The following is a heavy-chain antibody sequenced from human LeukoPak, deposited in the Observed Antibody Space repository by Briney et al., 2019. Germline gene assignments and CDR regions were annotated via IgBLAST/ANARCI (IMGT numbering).Heavy chain of an antibody. CDR3: ASREIRNYVWGSYRLGMDV. Sequence: GGSLRLSCAASGFTFSSYWMSWVRQAPGKGLEWVANIKQDGSEKYYVDSVKGRFTISRDNAKNSLYLQMNSLRAEDTAVYYCASREIRNYVWGSYRLGMDVWGQGTTVTASS. D-gene: IGHD3-16*02. CDR2: IKQDGSEK. V-gene: IGHV3-7*01. CDR1: GFTFSSYW. J-gene: IGHJ6*02.